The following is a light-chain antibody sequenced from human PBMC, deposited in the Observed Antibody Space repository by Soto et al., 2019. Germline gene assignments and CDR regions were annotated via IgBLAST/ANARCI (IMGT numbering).Light chain of an antibody. Sequence: DIQMTQSPSTLSASVGDRVTITCRASQSISSWLAWYQQKPGKAPKLLIYKASSLESGFPSRFSGSGSGTEFTLTISSLQPDDFGTYYCQQYNSYSWTFGQGTKVEIK. CDR2: KAS. V-gene: IGKV1-5*03. CDR1: QSISSW. J-gene: IGKJ1*01. CDR3: QQYNSYSWT.